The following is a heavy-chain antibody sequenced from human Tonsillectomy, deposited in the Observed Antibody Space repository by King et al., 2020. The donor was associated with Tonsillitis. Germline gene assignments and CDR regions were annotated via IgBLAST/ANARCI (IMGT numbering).Heavy chain of an antibody. D-gene: IGHD4-17*01. CDR3: ARGTYDDYEDY. Sequence: VQLVESGAEVKKPGASVKVSCKASGYNFHTHGITWVRQAPGQGLEWMGWISAYSGNTNYAQKFQGRVTMTTDTSTSTAYMELRSLRSDDTAVFYCARGTYDDYEDYWGQGTLVTVSS. CDR1: GYNFHTHG. J-gene: IGHJ4*02. V-gene: IGHV1-18*04. CDR2: ISAYSGNT.